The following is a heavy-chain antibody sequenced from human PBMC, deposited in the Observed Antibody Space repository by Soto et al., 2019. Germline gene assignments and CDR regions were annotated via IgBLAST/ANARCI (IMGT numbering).Heavy chain of an antibody. D-gene: IGHD2-15*01. CDR1: GFTFXSYS. CDR2: ISSXSSYI. CDR3: ARDMGGEEDIVVVVAARQYYYYGMDV. Sequence: EVQLVESGGGLVKPGGXLRLSCAASGFTFXSYSMNWXRQAXGKGLEWVSSISSXSSYIYYADSVKGRFTISRDNAKNSLYLQMNSLRAEDTAVYYCARDMGGEEDIVVVVAARQYYYYGMDVWGQGTTVTVSS. V-gene: IGHV3-21*01. J-gene: IGHJ6*02.